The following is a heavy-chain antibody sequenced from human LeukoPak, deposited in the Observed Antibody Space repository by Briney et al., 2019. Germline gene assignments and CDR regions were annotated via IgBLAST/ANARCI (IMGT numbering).Heavy chain of an antibody. Sequence: GASVKVSCKASGYTFTSYYMHWVRQAPGKGLEWMGGFDPEDGETIYAQKFQGRVTMTEDTSTDTAYMELSSLRSEDTAVYYCATQVPDILTGYPTYYYFDYWGQGTLVTVSS. CDR1: GYTFTSYY. CDR2: FDPEDGET. V-gene: IGHV1-24*01. CDR3: ATQVPDILTGYPTYYYFDY. D-gene: IGHD3-9*01. J-gene: IGHJ4*02.